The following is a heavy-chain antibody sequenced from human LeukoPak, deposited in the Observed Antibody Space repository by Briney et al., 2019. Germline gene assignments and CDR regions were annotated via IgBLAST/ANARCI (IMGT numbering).Heavy chain of an antibody. J-gene: IGHJ4*02. V-gene: IGHV3-11*05. Sequence: GGSLRLSCAASGFTFSDFFMTWIRQAPGKGLEWVSYISGSSDFTAYADSVKGRFTISRDNTKNSLYLQMNSLRAEDTAVYYCARASYGSGSYSTYWGQGTLVTVSS. CDR1: GFTFSDFF. D-gene: IGHD3-10*01. CDR3: ARASYGSGSYSTY. CDR2: ISGSSDFT.